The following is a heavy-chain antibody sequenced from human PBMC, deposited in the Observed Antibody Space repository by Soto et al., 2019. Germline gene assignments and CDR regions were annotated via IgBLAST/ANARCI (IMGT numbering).Heavy chain of an antibody. CDR1: GFTFSSYG. D-gene: IGHD3-9*01. CDR3: AREPYYDILTGYYSRFYFDY. Sequence: QVQLVESGGGVVQPGRSLRLSCAASGFTFSSYGMHWVRQAPGKGLEWVAVIWYDGSNKYYADSVKGRFTISRDNSKNTLYLQMNSLRAEDTALYYCAREPYYDILTGYYSRFYFDYWGQGTLVTVSS. V-gene: IGHV3-33*01. J-gene: IGHJ4*02. CDR2: IWYDGSNK.